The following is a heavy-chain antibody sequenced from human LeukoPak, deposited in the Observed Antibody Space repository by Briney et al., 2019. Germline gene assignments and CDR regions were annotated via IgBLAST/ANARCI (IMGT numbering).Heavy chain of an antibody. CDR3: TRAQYGYAFDY. CDR1: GGSVSSYY. J-gene: IGHJ4*02. Sequence: SETLSLTCSVSGGSVSSYYWTWIRQPPGKGLEWIVYIYYTGSTNYNPSLKSRVTISLDTSKNQFSLKLSSVTAADTAVYYCTRAQYGYAFDYWGQGALVTVSS. CDR2: IYYTGST. D-gene: IGHD5-12*01. V-gene: IGHV4-59*02.